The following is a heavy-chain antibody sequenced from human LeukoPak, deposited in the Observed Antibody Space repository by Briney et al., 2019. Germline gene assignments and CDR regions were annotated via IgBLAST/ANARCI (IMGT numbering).Heavy chain of an antibody. J-gene: IGHJ4*02. CDR3: ARDYGDYPFDY. CDR1: GYTFTGYY. V-gene: IGHV1-2*02. Sequence: ASVTVSFKASGYTFTGYYMHWVRQAPGQGLEWMGWINPNSGGTNYAQKFQGRVTMTRDTSISTAYMELSRLRSDDTAVYYCARDYGDYPFDYWGQGTLVTVSS. CDR2: INPNSGGT. D-gene: IGHD4-17*01.